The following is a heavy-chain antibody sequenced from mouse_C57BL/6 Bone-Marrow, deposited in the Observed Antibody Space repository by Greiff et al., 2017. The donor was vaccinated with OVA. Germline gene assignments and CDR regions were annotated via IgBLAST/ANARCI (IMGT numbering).Heavy chain of an antibody. CDR2: INSDGGST. CDR3: ARRSYGSSYWYFGV. CDR1: GYEFASHD. J-gene: IGHJ1*03. V-gene: IGHV5-2*01. Sequence: VQLQQSGGGLVQPGESLKLSCESNGYEFASHDMSWVRKTPEKRLELVAAINSDGGSTYYPDTMERRFIISSYNTKKTLYLQMSSLRSEDTALYYCARRSYGSSYWYFGVWGTGTTVTVSS. D-gene: IGHD1-1*01.